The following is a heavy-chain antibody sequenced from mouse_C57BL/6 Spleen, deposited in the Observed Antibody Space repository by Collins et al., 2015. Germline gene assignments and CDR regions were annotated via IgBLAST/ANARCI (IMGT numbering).Heavy chain of an antibody. CDR3: ARAWFAS. V-gene: IGHV1S135*01. CDR2: IDPFNGVT. J-gene: IGHJ3*01. Sequence: EIQLQQSGPELMNPGASVKISCKASGYSFTNYYMHWVKQSHGKSLEWIGYIDPFNGVTTYNQKFKGKATLTVDKSSSTAYMHLSSLTSEDSAVYYCARAWFASWGQGTLVTVSA. CDR1: GYSFTNYY.